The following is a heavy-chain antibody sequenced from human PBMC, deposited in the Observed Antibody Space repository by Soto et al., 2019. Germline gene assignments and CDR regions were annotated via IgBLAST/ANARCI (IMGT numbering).Heavy chain of an antibody. CDR3: AREGKDDILTGFLDY. J-gene: IGHJ4*02. CDR1: GGSISSGGYS. V-gene: IGHV4-30-2*01. Sequence: PSETLSLTCAVSGGSISSGGYSWSWIRQPPGKGLEWIGYIYHSGSTYYNPSLKSRVTISVDRSKNQFSLKLSSVTAADTAVYYCAREGKDDILTGFLDYWGQGTLVTVSS. D-gene: IGHD3-9*01. CDR2: IYHSGST.